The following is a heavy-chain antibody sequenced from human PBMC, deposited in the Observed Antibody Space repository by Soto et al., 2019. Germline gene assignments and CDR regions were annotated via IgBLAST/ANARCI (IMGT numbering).Heavy chain of an antibody. CDR3: AKGPHTNVGWPYYFES. V-gene: IGHV3-48*02. J-gene: IGHJ4*02. CDR1: GFSLANYP. Sequence: GGSLRLSCVASGFSLANYPMDWVRQTPGKGLEWISYSSPRGDTIYYADSVEGRFTISRDNARNSLSLHMSSLRDEDSALYYCAKGPHTNVGWPYYFESWGQGVPVTVS. D-gene: IGHD6-19*01. CDR2: SSPRGDTI.